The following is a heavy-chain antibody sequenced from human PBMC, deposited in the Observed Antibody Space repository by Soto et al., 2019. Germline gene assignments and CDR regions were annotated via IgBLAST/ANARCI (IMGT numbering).Heavy chain of an antibody. Sequence: GASVKVSCKASGYTFTGYYMHWVRQAPGQGLEWMGWINPNSGGTNYAQKFQGWVTMTRNTSISTAYMELSSLRSEDTAVYYCARGNYYGSGSYYRGFDPWGQGTLVTVSS. CDR2: INPNSGGT. D-gene: IGHD3-10*01. V-gene: IGHV1-2*04. CDR3: ARGNYYGSGSYYRGFDP. CDR1: GYTFTGYY. J-gene: IGHJ5*02.